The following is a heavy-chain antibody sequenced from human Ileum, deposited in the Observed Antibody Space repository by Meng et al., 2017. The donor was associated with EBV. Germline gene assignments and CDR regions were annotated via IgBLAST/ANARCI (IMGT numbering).Heavy chain of an antibody. CDR2: INHSGST. Sequence: QVQLQHWGAGLLNPSETLSLTCAVYGGSFSGYYWTWIRQPPGKGLEWIGEINHSGSTNYNPSLKSRVTISVDKNQFSLKLSSVTAADTAVYYCARGFYTYGSSCFDYWGQGTLVTVSS. V-gene: IGHV4-34*01. CDR3: ARGFYTYGSSCFDY. J-gene: IGHJ4*02. CDR1: GGSFSGYY. D-gene: IGHD6-13*01.